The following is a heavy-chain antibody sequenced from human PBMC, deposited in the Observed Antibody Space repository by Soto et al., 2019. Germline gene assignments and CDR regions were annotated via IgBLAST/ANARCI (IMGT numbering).Heavy chain of an antibody. D-gene: IGHD3-22*01. CDR2: INSDGSST. J-gene: IGHJ3*02. V-gene: IGHV3-74*01. CDR3: SSYSSGYSSDAFDI. Sequence: EVQLVESGGGLVQPGGSLRLSCAASGFTFSSYWMHWVRQAPGKGLVWVSRINSDGSSTSYADSVKGRFTISRDNAKNTLYLQMNSLRAEDTAVYYCSSYSSGYSSDAFDIWGQGTMVTVSS. CDR1: GFTFSSYW.